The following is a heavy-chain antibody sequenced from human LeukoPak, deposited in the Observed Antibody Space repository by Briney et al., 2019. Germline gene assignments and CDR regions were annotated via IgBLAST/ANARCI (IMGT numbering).Heavy chain of an antibody. D-gene: IGHD1-20*01. V-gene: IGHV4-30-4*08. CDR3: ARERAVTEVDY. CDR2: IYYSGST. CDR1: GGSISSGDYY. Sequence: SETLSLTCTVSGGSISSGDYYWSWIRQPPGKGLEWIGYIYYSGSTYYNPSLKSRVTISVDTSKNQFSLKLSSVTAADTAVYYCARERAVTEVDYWGQGTLVTVSS. J-gene: IGHJ4*02.